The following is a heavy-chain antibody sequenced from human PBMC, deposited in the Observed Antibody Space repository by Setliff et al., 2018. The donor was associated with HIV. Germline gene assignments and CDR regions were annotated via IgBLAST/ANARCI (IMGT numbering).Heavy chain of an antibody. Sequence: SETLSLTCAVSGYSISSGYYGGWIRQTPGKGLEWIGSTYHGASTYYNPSLKSRVTISVDTSKNQFSLKLASMTAADTAVYYCAIGYGYGQGCFDHWGQGIRVTVSS. CDR1: GYSISSGYY. CDR3: AIGYGYGQGCFDH. V-gene: IGHV4-38-2*01. J-gene: IGHJ4*02. D-gene: IGHD2-2*03. CDR2: TYHGAST.